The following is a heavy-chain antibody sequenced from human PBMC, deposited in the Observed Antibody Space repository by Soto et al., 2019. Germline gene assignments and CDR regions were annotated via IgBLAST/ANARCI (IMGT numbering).Heavy chain of an antibody. CDR2: INQDGGGR. CDR1: GFTFISSF. J-gene: IGHJ4*02. CDR3: ARYFRGSGRYFFDY. V-gene: IGHV3-7*03. Sequence: GGSLRLSCVASGFTFISSFMGWVRQAPGKGLEWVANINQDGGGRNYMESVKGRFTISRDSAQNSLYLQMNSLRAEDTAVYYCARYFRGSGRYFFDYWGQGTLVTVSS. D-gene: IGHD6-19*01.